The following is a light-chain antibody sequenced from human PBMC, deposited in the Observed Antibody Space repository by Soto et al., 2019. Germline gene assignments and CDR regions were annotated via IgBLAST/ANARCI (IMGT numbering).Light chain of an antibody. CDR3: QSYDTTSEG. Sequence: QAVVTQPPSVSGAPGQRVTISCTGSSSNIGAGYDVHWFQQFPGTAPKLLIYAHSNRPSGVPDRFSGSTSGTSASLAITGLQAEDEADYYCQSYDTTSEGFGGGTKLTVL. CDR2: AHS. CDR1: SSNIGAGYD. J-gene: IGLJ2*01. V-gene: IGLV1-40*01.